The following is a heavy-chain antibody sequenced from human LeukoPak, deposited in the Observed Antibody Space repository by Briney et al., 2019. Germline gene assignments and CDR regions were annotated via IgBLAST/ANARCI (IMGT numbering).Heavy chain of an antibody. Sequence: TSETLSLTCTVSGGSISSYYWSWIRQPPGKGLEWIGYIYYSGSTNYNPSLKSRVTISVDPSKNQFSLKLSSVTAADTAVYYCARDSYGYSSSYYYYGKDVWGQGTTVTVSS. CDR1: GGSISSYY. J-gene: IGHJ6*02. CDR3: ARDSYGYSSSYYYYGKDV. V-gene: IGHV4-59*01. CDR2: IYYSGST. D-gene: IGHD3-16*01.